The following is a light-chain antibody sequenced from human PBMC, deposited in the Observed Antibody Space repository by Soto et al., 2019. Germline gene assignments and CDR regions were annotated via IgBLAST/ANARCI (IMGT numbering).Light chain of an antibody. CDR3: QQANSFPLT. V-gene: IGKV1-12*01. CDR1: QGISSW. Sequence: DIQMTQSPSSVSASVGDRVTITCRASQGISSWLVWYQQKPGYAPKVLIYTASSLQSVVPSRFSGSGSGTDFTLTISSLQPEDSATYDCQQANSFPLTFGGGTKVEIK. CDR2: TAS. J-gene: IGKJ4*01.